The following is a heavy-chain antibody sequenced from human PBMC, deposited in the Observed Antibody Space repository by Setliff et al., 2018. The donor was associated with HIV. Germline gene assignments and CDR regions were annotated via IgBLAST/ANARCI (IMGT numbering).Heavy chain of an antibody. CDR1: GFTFSTYS. Sequence: GGSLRLSCAASGFTFSTYSMNWVRQAPGKGLEWVSSISSISSYIYYADSVKGRFTISRDNAKNSLYLQMNSLRAEDTAVYYCARDAYDSSGYYYSLDYWGQGTLVTVSS. V-gene: IGHV3-21*01. CDR2: ISSISSYI. CDR3: ARDAYDSSGYYYSLDY. J-gene: IGHJ4*02. D-gene: IGHD3-22*01.